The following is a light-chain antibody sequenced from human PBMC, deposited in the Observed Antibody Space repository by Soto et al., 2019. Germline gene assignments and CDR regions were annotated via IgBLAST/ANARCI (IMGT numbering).Light chain of an antibody. CDR1: QSVGTN. J-gene: IGKJ5*01. V-gene: IGKV3-15*01. CDR2: DAS. CDR3: QQYNKWPPDFT. Sequence: IVMTQSPATMSLSPGDRAALSCRASQSVGTNLAWYQQKPGQAPTLLIYDASTRATRLPDRFSGSGSGTEFNLTITSLQSEDFAIYYCQQYNKWPPDFTFGQGTRLEIK.